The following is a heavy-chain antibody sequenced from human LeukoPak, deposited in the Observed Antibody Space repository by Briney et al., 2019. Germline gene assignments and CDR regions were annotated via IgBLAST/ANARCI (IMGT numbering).Heavy chain of an antibody. V-gene: IGHV1-2*02. CDR2: INPNSGGT. CDR1: GYTFTGYY. D-gene: IGHD2-2*01. J-gene: IGHJ4*02. Sequence: GASVKVSCKASGYTFTGYYMHWVRQAPGQGLEWMGWINPNSGGTNYAQKFQGRVTMTRDTSISTAYMELSRLRSDDTAVYYCAREDHQICGSTSCFDYWGQGTLVTVSS. CDR3: AREDHQICGSTSCFDY.